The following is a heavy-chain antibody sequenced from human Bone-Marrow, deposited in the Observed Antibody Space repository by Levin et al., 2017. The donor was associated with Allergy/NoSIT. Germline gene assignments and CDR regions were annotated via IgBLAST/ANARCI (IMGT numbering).Heavy chain of an antibody. CDR3: ARAPGGDYGDYFYYYGLDV. J-gene: IGHJ6*02. CDR1: GFSFSSYT. CDR2: ISTVSRAI. V-gene: IGHV3-48*02. D-gene: IGHD4-17*01. Sequence: GESLKISCAASGFSFSSYTMNWVRQAPGKGLEWVSSISTVSRAIYYADSVKGRLTISRDNAKNSLYLQMNSLRDEDTAVYYCARAPGGDYGDYFYYYGLDVWGQGTTVTVSS.